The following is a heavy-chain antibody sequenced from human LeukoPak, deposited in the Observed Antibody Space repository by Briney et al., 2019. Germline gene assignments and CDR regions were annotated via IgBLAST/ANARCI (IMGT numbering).Heavy chain of an antibody. Sequence: PSETQSLTCAVSGGSISSGGYSWSWIRQPPGKGLEWIGYIYHSGSTYYNPSLKSRVTISVDRSKNQFSLKLSSVTAADTAVYYCARAQIAVAGYYFDYWGQGTLVTVSS. CDR2: IYHSGST. J-gene: IGHJ4*02. V-gene: IGHV4-30-2*01. D-gene: IGHD6-19*01. CDR3: ARAQIAVAGYYFDY. CDR1: GGSISSGGYS.